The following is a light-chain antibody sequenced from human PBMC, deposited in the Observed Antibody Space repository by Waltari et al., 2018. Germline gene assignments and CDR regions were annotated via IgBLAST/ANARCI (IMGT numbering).Light chain of an antibody. Sequence: ETVLTPSPGTLSLSPGERATLSCRASQSVASRHLAWYQQKPGQAPRLLIYDASSRATGIPDRFSGSGSGTDFTLTITRLEPEYFAVYYCQQYGNPPRTFGQGTDVEIK. J-gene: IGKJ1*01. CDR1: QSVASRH. CDR2: DAS. CDR3: QQYGNPPRT. V-gene: IGKV3-20*01.